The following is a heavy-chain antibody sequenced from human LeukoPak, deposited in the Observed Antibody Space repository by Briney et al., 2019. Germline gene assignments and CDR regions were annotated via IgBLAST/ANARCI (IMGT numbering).Heavy chain of an antibody. Sequence: PGGSLRLSCVGSGYTFTTYGMSWVRQAPGKGLEWVSGLDNNGDNTYYADSVKGRFTISRDNSKNTLYLQMNSLRVEDTAVYYRAKIAETSGTYGQGFDYWGQGTLVTVSS. CDR2: LDNNGDNT. J-gene: IGHJ4*02. D-gene: IGHD1-26*01. CDR3: AKIAETSGTYGQGFDY. CDR1: GYTFTTYG. V-gene: IGHV3-23*01.